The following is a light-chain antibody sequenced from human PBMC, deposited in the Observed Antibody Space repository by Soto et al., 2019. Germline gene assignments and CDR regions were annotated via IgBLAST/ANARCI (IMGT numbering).Light chain of an antibody. Sequence: QSVLAQPASVSGSPGQSITISCTGTSSDIGAYNYVSWLQQHPGKAPKLMVYDVSDRPSGVSNRFSGSKSVNTASLTISGLQAEDDADYYCASYTTSTTRYLFGTGTKLTVL. CDR3: ASYTTSTTRYL. V-gene: IGLV2-14*01. CDR1: SSDIGAYNY. J-gene: IGLJ1*01. CDR2: DVS.